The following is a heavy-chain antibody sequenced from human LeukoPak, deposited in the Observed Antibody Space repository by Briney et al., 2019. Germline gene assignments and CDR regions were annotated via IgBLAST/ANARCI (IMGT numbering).Heavy chain of an antibody. D-gene: IGHD4-11*01. J-gene: IGHJ4*02. CDR3: ARDGSRSNYVGGVSY. V-gene: IGHV3-21*01. Sequence: PGGSLRLSCAASGFTFSSYAMSWVRQAPGKGLEWVSSISSSSSYIYYADSVKGRFTISRDNAKNSLYLQMNSLRAEVTAVYYCARDGSRSNYVGGVSYWGQGTLVTVSS. CDR2: ISSSSSYI. CDR1: GFTFSSYA.